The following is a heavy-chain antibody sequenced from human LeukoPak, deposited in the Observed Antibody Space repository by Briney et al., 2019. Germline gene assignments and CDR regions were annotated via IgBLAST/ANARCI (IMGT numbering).Heavy chain of an antibody. V-gene: IGHV4-59*12. CDR1: GGSISRYY. CDR2: VYYSGST. D-gene: IGHD3-10*01. J-gene: IGHJ6*03. Sequence: PSETLSLTCTVSGGSISRYYWSWIRQPPGKGLEWIGYVYYSGSTNYNPSLKSRVTISVDTSKNQFSLKLSSVTAADTAVYYCARTGRYYYGSGSYGGYYYYMDVWGKGTTVTISS. CDR3: ARTGRYYYGSGSYGGYYYYMDV.